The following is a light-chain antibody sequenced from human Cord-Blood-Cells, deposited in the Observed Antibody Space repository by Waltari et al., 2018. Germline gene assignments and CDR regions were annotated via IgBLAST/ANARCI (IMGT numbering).Light chain of an antibody. CDR1: SSDVGGYHY. CDR3: CSYAGSRVV. Sequence: QSALTQPRSVSGSPGQSVTISCTGTSSDVGGYHYVSWYQQHPGKAPKLMIYDVSKRPSGVPDRFSGSKSGNTASLTISGLQAEDEADYYCCSYAGSRVVFGGGTKLTVL. J-gene: IGLJ3*02. V-gene: IGLV2-11*01. CDR2: DVS.